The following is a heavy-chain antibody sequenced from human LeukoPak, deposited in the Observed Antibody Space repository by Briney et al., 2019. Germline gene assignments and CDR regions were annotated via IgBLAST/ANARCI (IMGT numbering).Heavy chain of an antibody. CDR3: ARGLYYYGSGSLYGMDV. J-gene: IGHJ6*02. CDR1: GFTFSSYE. Sequence: GGSLRLSCAASGFTFSSYEMNWVRQAPGKGLGWVAVISYDGSNKYYADSVKGRFTISRDNSKNTLYLQMNSLRAEDTAVYYCARGLYYYGSGSLYGMDVWGQGTTVTVSS. CDR2: ISYDGSNK. D-gene: IGHD3-10*01. V-gene: IGHV3-30-3*01.